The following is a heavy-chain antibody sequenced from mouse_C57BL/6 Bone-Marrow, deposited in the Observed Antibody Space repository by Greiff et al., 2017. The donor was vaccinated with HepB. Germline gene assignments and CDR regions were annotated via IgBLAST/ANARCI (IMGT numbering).Heavy chain of an antibody. Sequence: QVTLKESGPGILQPSQTLSLPCSFSGFSLSTFGMGVGWIRQPSGKGLEWLVHIWWDDDKYYNPALKIRLTISKDTSKNQVFLKIANVDTADTATYYCARIGYYGNWFAYWGQGTLVTVSA. CDR2: IWWDDDK. CDR1: GFSLSTFGMG. V-gene: IGHV8-8*01. D-gene: IGHD1-1*01. CDR3: ARIGYYGNWFAY. J-gene: IGHJ3*01.